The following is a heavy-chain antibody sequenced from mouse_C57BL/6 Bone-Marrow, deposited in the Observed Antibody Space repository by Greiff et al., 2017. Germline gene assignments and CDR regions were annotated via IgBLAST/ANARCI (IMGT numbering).Heavy chain of an antibody. Sequence: QVQLQQPGAELVKPGASVKLSCKASGYTFTSYWMQWVKQRPGQGLEWIGEIDPSDSYTNYNQKFKGKATLTVDTSSSTAYMQLSSLTSEDSAVYYCARYGYDGGDYWGQGTSVTVSS. CDR3: ARYGYDGGDY. J-gene: IGHJ4*01. V-gene: IGHV1-50*01. CDR1: GYTFTSYW. D-gene: IGHD2-2*01. CDR2: IDPSDSYT.